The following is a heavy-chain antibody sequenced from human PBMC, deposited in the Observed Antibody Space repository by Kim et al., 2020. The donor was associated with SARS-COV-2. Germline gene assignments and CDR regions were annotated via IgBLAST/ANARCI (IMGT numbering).Heavy chain of an antibody. CDR2: ISYDGSNK. V-gene: IGHV3-30*18. CDR3: AKDFGGSGSYYYYYYGM. J-gene: IGHJ6*01. Sequence: GGSLRLSCAASGFTFSSYGMHWVRQAPGKGLEWVAVISYDGSNKYYADSVKGRFTISRDNSKNTLYLQMNSLRAEDTAVYYCAKDFGGSGSYYYYYYGM. D-gene: IGHD3-10*01. CDR1: GFTFSSYG.